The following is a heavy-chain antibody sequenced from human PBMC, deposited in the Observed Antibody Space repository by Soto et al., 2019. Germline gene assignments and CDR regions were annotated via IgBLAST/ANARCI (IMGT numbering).Heavy chain of an antibody. D-gene: IGHD6-13*01. CDR1: GFTFSSYA. V-gene: IGHV3-30-3*02. J-gene: IGHJ4*02. CDR3: AKPLPSYSSSWYGYFDY. Sequence: GGSLRLSCAASGFTFSSYAMHWVRQAPGKGLEWVAAISDGGSNTYYADSVKGRFTISRDNSKNTLYLQMNSLRAEDTAVYYCAKPLPSYSSSWYGYFDYWGQGTLVTVSS. CDR2: ISDGGSNT.